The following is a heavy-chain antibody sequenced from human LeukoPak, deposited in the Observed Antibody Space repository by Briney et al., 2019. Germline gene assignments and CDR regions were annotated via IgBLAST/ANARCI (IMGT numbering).Heavy chain of an antibody. D-gene: IGHD3-9*01. Sequence: SETLSLTCTVSGGSISSYYWSCIRQPAGKGLEWIGRIYTSGSTNYNPSLKSRVTMSVDTSKNQFSLKLSSVTAADTAVYYCARALNRITIFPTPHGMDVWGQGTTVTVSS. V-gene: IGHV4-4*07. CDR3: ARALNRITIFPTPHGMDV. CDR1: GGSISSYY. J-gene: IGHJ6*02. CDR2: IYTSGST.